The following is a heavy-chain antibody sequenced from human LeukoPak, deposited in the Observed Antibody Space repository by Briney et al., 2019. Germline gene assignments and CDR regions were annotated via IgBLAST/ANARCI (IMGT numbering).Heavy chain of an antibody. Sequence: GGSLRLSCTAPGFIFSSYSMNWVRQAPGKGLEWVSSISTSSSYIDYADSVKGRFTISRDNAKNSLYLQMNSLRAEDTAVYYCAREYGGFDYWGQGTLVTVSS. CDR1: GFIFSSYS. CDR3: AREYGGFDY. V-gene: IGHV3-21*01. J-gene: IGHJ4*02. CDR2: ISTSSSYI. D-gene: IGHD4-23*01.